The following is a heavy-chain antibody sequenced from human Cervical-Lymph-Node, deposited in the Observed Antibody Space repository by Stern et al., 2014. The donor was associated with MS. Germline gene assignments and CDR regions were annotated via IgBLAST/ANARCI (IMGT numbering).Heavy chain of an antibody. CDR2: INPNNGDT. J-gene: IGHJ6*02. Sequence: VHLVESGAEVKKPGASVKVSCQASGYIFTAYSMNWVRQAPGQGLEWMGRINPNNGDTNYAQKFQGRVRVTRDTSISTVYMELSSLRSDDTAVYYCARENWGVVAASLRHYYYGMDVWGQGTTVTVSS. CDR1: GYIFTAYS. V-gene: IGHV1-2*06. D-gene: IGHD2-15*01. CDR3: ARENWGVVAASLRHYYYGMDV.